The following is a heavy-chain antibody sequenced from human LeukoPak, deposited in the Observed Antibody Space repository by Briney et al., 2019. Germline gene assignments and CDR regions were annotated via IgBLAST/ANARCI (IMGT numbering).Heavy chain of an antibody. CDR2: ISGSGGST. V-gene: IGHV3-23*01. D-gene: IGHD3-10*01. Sequence: GGSRRLSCAASGFTFSSYAMSWVRQAPGKGLEWVSAISGSGGSTYYADSVKGRFTISRDNSKNTLYLQMNSLRAEDTAVYYCAKDRSPLWFGEFRNWFDPWGQGTLVTVSS. J-gene: IGHJ5*02. CDR3: AKDRSPLWFGEFRNWFDP. CDR1: GFTFSSYA.